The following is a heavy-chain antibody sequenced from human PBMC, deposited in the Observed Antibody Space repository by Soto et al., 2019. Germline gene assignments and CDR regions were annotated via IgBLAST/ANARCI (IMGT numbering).Heavy chain of an antibody. CDR1: GGSFSGYY. Sequence: PSETLSLTCAVYGGSFSGYYWSWIRQPPGKGLEWIGEINHSGSTNYNPSLKSRVTISVDTSKNQFSLKLSSVTAADTAVYYCARCGYYYDSSGYYRKDAFDIWGQGNPGHRLL. D-gene: IGHD3-22*01. CDR3: ARCGYYYDSSGYYRKDAFDI. CDR2: INHSGST. J-gene: IGHJ3*02. V-gene: IGHV4-34*01.